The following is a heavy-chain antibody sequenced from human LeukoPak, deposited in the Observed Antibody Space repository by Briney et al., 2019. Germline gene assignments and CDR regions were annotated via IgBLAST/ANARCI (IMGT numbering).Heavy chain of an antibody. CDR3: ARAQGPAAYYDILTGSYYFDY. D-gene: IGHD3-9*01. CDR2: INHSGST. Sequence: PSETLSLTCAVYGGSFSGYYWSWIRQPPGKGLEWIGEINHSGSTNYNPSLKSRVTISVDTSKNQFSLKLSSVTAADTAVYYCARAQGPAAYYDILTGSYYFDYWGQGTLVIVSS. CDR1: GGSFSGYY. V-gene: IGHV4-34*01. J-gene: IGHJ4*02.